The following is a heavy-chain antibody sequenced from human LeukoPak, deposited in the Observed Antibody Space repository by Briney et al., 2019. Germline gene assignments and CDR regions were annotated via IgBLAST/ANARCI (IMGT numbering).Heavy chain of an antibody. J-gene: IGHJ4*02. CDR1: GYTFTDYY. CDR2: VDPEDGET. CDR3: ATDGGIAVAGMNY. D-gene: IGHD6-19*01. Sequence: ASVKVSCKASGYTFTDYYMHWVQQAPGKGLEWMGRVDPEDGETIYAEKFQGRVTITADTSTDTAYMELSSLRSEDTAVYYCATDGGIAVAGMNYWGQGTPVTVSS. V-gene: IGHV1-69-2*01.